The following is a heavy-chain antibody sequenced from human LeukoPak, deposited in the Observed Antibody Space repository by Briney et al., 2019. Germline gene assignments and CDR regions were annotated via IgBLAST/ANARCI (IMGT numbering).Heavy chain of an antibody. D-gene: IGHD3-10*01. Sequence: GASVKVSCKASGYTFTSYGISWVRQAPGQGLEWMGWISAYYGNTNYAQKLQGRVTMTTDTSTSTAYMELRSLRSDDTAVYYCARVAKLLWFGEPQNDYWGQGTLVTVSS. CDR3: ARVAKLLWFGEPQNDY. V-gene: IGHV1-18*01. CDR2: ISAYYGNT. J-gene: IGHJ4*02. CDR1: GYTFTSYG.